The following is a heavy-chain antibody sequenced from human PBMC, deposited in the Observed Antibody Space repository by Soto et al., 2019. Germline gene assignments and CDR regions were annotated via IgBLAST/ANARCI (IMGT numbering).Heavy chain of an antibody. CDR2: IIPIFGTA. CDR3: ARNGPVIGGGDCYHFDY. V-gene: IGHV1-69*13. Sequence: SVKVSCKASGGTFSSYAISWVRQAPGQGLEWMGGIIPIFGTANYAQKFQGRVTITADESTSTAYMELSSLRSEDTAVYYCARNGPVIGGGDCYHFDYWGQGTLVTAPQ. D-gene: IGHD2-21*02. J-gene: IGHJ4*02. CDR1: GGTFSSYA.